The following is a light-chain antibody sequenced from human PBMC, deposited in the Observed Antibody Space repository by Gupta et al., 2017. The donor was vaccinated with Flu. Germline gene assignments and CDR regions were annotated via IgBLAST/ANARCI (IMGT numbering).Light chain of an antibody. V-gene: IGLV2-14*01. Sequence: PGQSITTTCNANRSGDNYDYWYQHHQGKAHTLLTPAASTLPTGISSGFSRSESGNTAARTIAGLQVEDVAHYYCCSEAISSTRVFGTGTKVTVL. CDR2: AAS. CDR3: CSEAISSTRV. J-gene: IGLJ1*01. CDR1: RSGDNY.